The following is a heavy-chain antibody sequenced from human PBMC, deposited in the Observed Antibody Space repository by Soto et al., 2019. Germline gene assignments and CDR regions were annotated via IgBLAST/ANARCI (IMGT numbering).Heavy chain of an antibody. D-gene: IGHD3-10*01. V-gene: IGHV1-18*04. J-gene: IGHJ6*02. CDR2: ISAYNGNT. CDR1: GYTFTSYG. CDR3: AREGRITMVRGYYYYYGMDV. Sequence: ASVKVSCKASGYTFTSYGISWVRQAPGQGLEWMGWISAYNGNTNYAQKLQGRVTMTTDTSTSTAYMELRSLRSDDTAVYYCAREGRITMVRGYYYYYGMDVWGQGTTVTVYS.